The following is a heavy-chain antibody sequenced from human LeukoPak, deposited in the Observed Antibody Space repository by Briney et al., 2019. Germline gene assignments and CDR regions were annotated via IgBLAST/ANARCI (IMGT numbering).Heavy chain of an antibody. J-gene: IGHJ5*02. CDR2: ISTYNGNT. CDR1: GYTFSNYG. D-gene: IGHD2-2*01. CDR3: ARIGCSSTSCYGNSVDP. Sequence: ASVKVSCKASGYTFSNYGFNWVRQVPGQGLEWMGWISTYNGNTLYAQKFQGRVTMTTDTSTTTAYMELRSLRSDDTAVYYCARIGCSSTSCYGNSVDPWGQGTLVTVSS. V-gene: IGHV1-18*01.